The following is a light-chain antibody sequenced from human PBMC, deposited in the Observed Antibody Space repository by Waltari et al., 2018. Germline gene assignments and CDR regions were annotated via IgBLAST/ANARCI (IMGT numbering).Light chain of an antibody. V-gene: IGLV2-23*02. CDR3: CSYAGNYIWV. CDR1: SSDIGRYDI. CDR2: DVS. J-gene: IGLJ3*02. Sequence: QSALTQPASVSGCPGQSVTISCTGASSDIGRYDIVSWYQQHPGNAPKLIICDVSKRPSAVSDRFSGSKSGDTASLTISGLQFEDEADYYCCSYAGNYIWVFGGGTRLTVL.